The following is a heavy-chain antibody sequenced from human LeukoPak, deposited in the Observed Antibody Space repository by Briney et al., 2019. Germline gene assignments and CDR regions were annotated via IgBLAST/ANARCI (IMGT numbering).Heavy chain of an antibody. CDR2: INHSGST. D-gene: IGHD6-19*01. CDR1: GDSISSSSYY. CDR3: ARGAGIAVAGRGFDY. J-gene: IGHJ4*02. Sequence: SETLSLTCTVSGDSISSSSYYWSWIRQPPGKGLEWIGGINHSGSTNYNPSLKSRVTISVDTSKNQFSLKLSSVTAADTAVYYCARGAGIAVAGRGFDYWGQGTLVTVSS. V-gene: IGHV4-39*07.